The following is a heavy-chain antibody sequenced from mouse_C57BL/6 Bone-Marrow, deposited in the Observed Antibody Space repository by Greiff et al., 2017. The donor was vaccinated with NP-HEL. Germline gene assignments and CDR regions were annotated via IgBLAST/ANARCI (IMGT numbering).Heavy chain of an antibody. CDR3: DRSWWLRQVWYFDV. D-gene: IGHD2-2*01. J-gene: IGHJ1*03. V-gene: IGHV8-12*01. Sequence: QVTLKESGPGILQSSQTLSLTCSFSGFSLSTSGMGVSWIRQPSGKGLEWLAHIYWDDDKRYNPSLKSRLTISKDTSRNQVFLKVTSVDTADTATYYCDRSWWLRQVWYFDVWGTGTTVTVSS. CDR1: GFSLSTSGMG. CDR2: IYWDDDK.